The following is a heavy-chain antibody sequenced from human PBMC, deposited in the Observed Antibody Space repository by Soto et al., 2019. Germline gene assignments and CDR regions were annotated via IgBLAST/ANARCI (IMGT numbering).Heavy chain of an antibody. CDR2: ISYDGSNK. CDR1: GFTFSSYG. J-gene: IGHJ6*02. Sequence: QVQLVESGGGVVQPGRSLRLSCAASGFTFSSYGMHWVRQAPGKGLEWVAVISYDGSNKYYADSVKGRFTISRDNSKNTLYLQMNSLRADDTAVYYCAKDVILTGYKVTYYYYGMDVWGQGTTVTVSS. D-gene: IGHD3-9*01. CDR3: AKDVILTGYKVTYYYYGMDV. V-gene: IGHV3-30*18.